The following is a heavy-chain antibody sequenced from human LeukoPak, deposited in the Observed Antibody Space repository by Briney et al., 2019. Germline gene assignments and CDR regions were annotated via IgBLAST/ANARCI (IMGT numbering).Heavy chain of an antibody. V-gene: IGHV3-23*01. Sequence: GGSLRLSCAASGFTFSSYAMSWVRQAPGKGLEWVSAISGSGGSTYYADSVKGRFTISRDNSKNTLYLQMNSLRVEDTAVYYCAKFIDYDFWSGYQYWGQGTLVTVSS. CDR3: AKFIDYDFWSGYQY. CDR1: GFTFSSYA. J-gene: IGHJ4*02. CDR2: ISGSGGST. D-gene: IGHD3-3*01.